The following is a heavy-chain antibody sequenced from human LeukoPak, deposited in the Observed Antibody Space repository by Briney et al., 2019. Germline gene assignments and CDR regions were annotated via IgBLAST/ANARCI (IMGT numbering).Heavy chain of an antibody. CDR2: IYYSGST. J-gene: IGHJ3*02. CDR1: GGSISNFY. D-gene: IGHD1-26*01. Sequence: SETLSLTCTVSGGSISNFYWSWIRQPAGKGLEWIGYIYYSGSTNYNPSLKSRVTISVDTSKNQFSLKLSSVTAADTAVYYCARHQWVPAFDIWGQGTMVTVSS. CDR3: ARHQWVPAFDI. V-gene: IGHV4-59*08.